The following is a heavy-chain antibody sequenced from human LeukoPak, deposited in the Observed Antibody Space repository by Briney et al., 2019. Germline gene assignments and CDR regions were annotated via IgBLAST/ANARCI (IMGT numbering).Heavy chain of an antibody. Sequence: SQTLSLTCAISRDSVSSNSAAWNWIRQSPSRGLEWLGRTYYRSKWYNDYAVSVKSRITINPDTSKNQFSLQLNSVTPEDTAVYYCARARDCSGGSCYVSWFDPWGQGTLVTVSS. CDR3: ARARDCSGGSCYVSWFDP. J-gene: IGHJ5*02. V-gene: IGHV6-1*01. CDR1: RDSVSSNSAA. CDR2: TYYRSKWYN. D-gene: IGHD2-15*01.